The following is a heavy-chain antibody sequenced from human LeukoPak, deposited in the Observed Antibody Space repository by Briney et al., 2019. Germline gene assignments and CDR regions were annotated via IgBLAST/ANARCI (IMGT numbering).Heavy chain of an antibody. V-gene: IGHV3-7*01. CDR2: IKQDGSEK. CDR1: GFTFSSYW. D-gene: IGHD1-26*01. J-gene: IGHJ4*02. Sequence: GGSLRLSCVVSGFTFSSYWMSWVRQAPGKGLEWVANIKQDGSEKYYVDSVKGRFTMSRDNAKNSLYLQTNSLRAEDTAVYYCARVQWELRGVGSYFEYWGQGALVTVSS. CDR3: ARVQWELRGVGSYFEY.